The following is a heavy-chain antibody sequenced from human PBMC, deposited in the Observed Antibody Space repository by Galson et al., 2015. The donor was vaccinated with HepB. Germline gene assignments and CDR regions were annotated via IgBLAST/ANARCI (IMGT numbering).Heavy chain of an antibody. CDR2: LSSHGDNE. D-gene: IGHD3-16*01. CDR3: ARTFYFDY. CDR1: GFTFSSYA. J-gene: IGHJ4*02. V-gene: IGHV3-30*04. Sequence: SLRLSCAASGFTFSSYAMNWVRQAPGKGLEWVAVLSSHGDNEYYADSVKGRFTISRDTSENTVYLQMHSLRAEDTAVYYCARTFYFDYWGQGTLVTVSS.